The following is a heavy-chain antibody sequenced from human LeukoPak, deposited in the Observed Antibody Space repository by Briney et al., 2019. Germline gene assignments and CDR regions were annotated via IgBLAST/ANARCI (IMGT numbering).Heavy chain of an antibody. V-gene: IGHV4-34*01. Sequence: SETLSLTCAVYGGSFSGYYWSWIRQPPGKGLEWIGEINHSGSTNYNPSLKSRVTISVDTSKNQFSLKLSSVTAADAAVYYCARKQWLVLDYWGQGTLVTVSS. CDR1: GGSFSGYY. D-gene: IGHD6-19*01. CDR3: ARKQWLVLDY. CDR2: INHSGST. J-gene: IGHJ4*02.